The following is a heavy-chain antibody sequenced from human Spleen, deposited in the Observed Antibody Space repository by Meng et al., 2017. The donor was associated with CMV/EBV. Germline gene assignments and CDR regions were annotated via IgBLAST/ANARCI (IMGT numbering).Heavy chain of an antibody. CDR1: GFTFSSYA. J-gene: IGHJ4*01. CDR3: TRDRAADTWNGALRVDH. Sequence: GESLKISCAASGFTFSSYAMSWVRQGPGKGLEWVSGVSGSGGGTSYAESVKGRFTISRDDSESIAYLRMNSLRTEDTAMYYCTRDRAADTWNGALRVDHWGHGTLVTVSS. V-gene: IGHV3-23*01. D-gene: IGHD1-1*01. CDR2: VSGSGGGT.